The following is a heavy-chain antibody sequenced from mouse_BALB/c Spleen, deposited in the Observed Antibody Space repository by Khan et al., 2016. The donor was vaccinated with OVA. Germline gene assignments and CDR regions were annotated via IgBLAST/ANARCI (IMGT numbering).Heavy chain of an antibody. Sequence: VQLQQSGPELVKPGASVKMSCKATGYTFTAYVMQWVKQKPGQGLEWIGYIYPFNDDTKYNEKFKGKATVTSDKSSSTAYMELSSLTSDDSAVXFCAKSEGYDGWFAYWGQGTLVTVSA. V-gene: IGHV1S136*01. CDR1: GYTFTAYV. J-gene: IGHJ3*01. D-gene: IGHD2-3*01. CDR2: IYPFNDDT. CDR3: AKSEGYDGWFAY.